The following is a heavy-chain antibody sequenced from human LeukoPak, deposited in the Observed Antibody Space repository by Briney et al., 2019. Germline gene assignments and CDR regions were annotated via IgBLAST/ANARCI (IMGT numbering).Heavy chain of an antibody. D-gene: IGHD3-22*01. Sequence: SETLSLTCTVSGGSISSSSYYWGWIRQPPGKGLEWIGYIYYSGSTYYNPSLKSRVTISVDTSKNQFSLKLSSVTAADTAVYYCARDLFDHYYDSSGYFDYWGQGTLVTVSS. J-gene: IGHJ4*02. CDR3: ARDLFDHYYDSSGYFDY. V-gene: IGHV4-30-4*08. CDR1: GGSISSSSYY. CDR2: IYYSGST.